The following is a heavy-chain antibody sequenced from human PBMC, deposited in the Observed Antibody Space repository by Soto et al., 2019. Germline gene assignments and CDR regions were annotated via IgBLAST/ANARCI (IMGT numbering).Heavy chain of an antibody. D-gene: IGHD3-10*01. CDR2: IYSGGSS. CDR1: GFTVSSSH. V-gene: IGHV3-53*01. J-gene: IGHJ5*02. Sequence: GSLRLSCTTSGFTVSSSHMTWVRQAPGKGLEWVSVIYSGGSSHYAVSVQGRFTISRDNSKNTVYLQMNSLRGEDTAMYYCARLGPYGSESYSFRYNWFDPWGQGT. CDR3: ARLGPYGSESYSFRYNWFDP.